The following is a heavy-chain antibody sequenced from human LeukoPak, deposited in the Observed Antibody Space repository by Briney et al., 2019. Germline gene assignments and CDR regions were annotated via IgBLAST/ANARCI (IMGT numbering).Heavy chain of an antibody. D-gene: IGHD2-15*01. CDR3: ARGLSAIVY. CDR1: GGSISSGGYS. V-gene: IGHV4-34*01. Sequence: SETLSLTCAVSGGSISSGGYSWSWIRQPPGKGLEWIGEINHSGSTNYNPSLKSRVTISVDTSKNQFSLKLSSVTAADTAVYYCARGLSAIVYWGQGTLVTVSS. CDR2: INHSGST. J-gene: IGHJ4*02.